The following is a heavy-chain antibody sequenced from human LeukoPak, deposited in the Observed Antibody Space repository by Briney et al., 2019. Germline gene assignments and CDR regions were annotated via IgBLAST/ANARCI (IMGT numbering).Heavy chain of an antibody. V-gene: IGHV1-2*02. CDR3: ARGPRGALDYYYYMDV. J-gene: IGHJ6*03. CDR2: INPNSGGT. D-gene: IGHD3-10*01. CDR1: GYTFTGYY. Sequence: GASVKVSCKASGYTFTGYYMHWVRQAPGQGLEWMGWINPNSGGTNYAQKFQGRVTMTRDTSISTAYMELSRLRSDDTAVYYCARGPRGALDYYYYMDVWGKGTTVTVSS.